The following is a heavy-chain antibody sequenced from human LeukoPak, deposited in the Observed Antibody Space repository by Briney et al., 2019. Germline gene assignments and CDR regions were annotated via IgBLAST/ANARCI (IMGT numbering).Heavy chain of an antibody. D-gene: IGHD6-6*01. V-gene: IGHV3-23*01. CDR3: AKDSSRLAARVIDY. CDR2: ICGSVSGSGDCT. J-gene: IGHJ4*02. Sequence: GGSLRLSCAASGFSFGSYAMSWVRQAAGKGLEWVSEICGSVSGSGDCTYYADSVKGRFTISRDNSKNTLYLQMNSLRAEDTAVYYCAKDSSRLAARVIDYWGQGTLVTVSS. CDR1: GFSFGSYA.